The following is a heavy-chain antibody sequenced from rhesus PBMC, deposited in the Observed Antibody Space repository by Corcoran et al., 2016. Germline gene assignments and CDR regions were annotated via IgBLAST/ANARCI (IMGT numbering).Heavy chain of an antibody. CDR2: IFGNAGST. J-gene: IGHJ5-1*01. D-gene: IGHD1-1*01. CDR3: SRGVHLEDV. CDR1: GGSISGGYG. Sequence: QLQLRESGPGLVRPSENLSLTCAVSGGSISGGYGWTWISQPPGKGLEWIGHIFGNAGSTYYNPSLKSRVTISTDTSKNQCSMKLSSVTAADTAIYYCSRGVHLEDVWGPGVLVTVSS. V-gene: IGHV4S7*01.